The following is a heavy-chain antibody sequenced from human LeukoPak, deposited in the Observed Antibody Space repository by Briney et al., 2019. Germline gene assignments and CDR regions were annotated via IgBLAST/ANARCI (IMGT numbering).Heavy chain of an antibody. CDR1: GGSISSYY. CDR2: IYTSGST. Sequence: SETLSLTCTVSGGSISSYYWSWIRQPAGKGLEWIGRIYTSGSTNYNPSLKSRVTMSVDTSKNQFSLKLSSVTAADTAVYYCARDPPDCTNGVSYPAPGGVAGFAPGGQETLVPVPS. CDR3: ARDPPDCTNGVSYPAPGGVAGFAP. J-gene: IGHJ5*02. D-gene: IGHD2-8*01. V-gene: IGHV4-4*07.